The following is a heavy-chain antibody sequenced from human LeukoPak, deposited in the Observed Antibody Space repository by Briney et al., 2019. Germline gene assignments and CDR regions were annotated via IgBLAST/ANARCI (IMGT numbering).Heavy chain of an antibody. CDR1: GFTFSNYN. V-gene: IGHV3-21*01. CDR2: ITSSGTYT. CDR3: ASGSGYCNGGSCSDY. Sequence: PGGSLRLSCADSGFTFSNYNMNWVRQAPGKAMEWVSSITSSGTYTFYADSVKGRFTISRDNAKNSLYLQMNSLRAEDTAVYYCASGSGYCNGGSCSDYWGQGTLVTVSS. J-gene: IGHJ4*02. D-gene: IGHD2-15*01.